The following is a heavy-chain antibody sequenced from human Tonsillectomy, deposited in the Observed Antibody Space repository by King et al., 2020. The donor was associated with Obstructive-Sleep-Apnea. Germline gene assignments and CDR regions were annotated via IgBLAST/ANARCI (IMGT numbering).Heavy chain of an antibody. D-gene: IGHD3-16*01. CDR2: IRFDGSKN. Sequence: VQLVESGGGVVQPGRSLRLSCAASGFTFSSYGMHWVRQAPGKGLEWVTFIRFDGSKNYYADSVKGRFTISRDNSKNTLYLHMNSLRADDTAVYYCAKDLGAPFDNWVQGTLVTVSS. J-gene: IGHJ4*02. V-gene: IGHV3-30*02. CDR1: GFTFSSYG. CDR3: AKDLGAPFDN.